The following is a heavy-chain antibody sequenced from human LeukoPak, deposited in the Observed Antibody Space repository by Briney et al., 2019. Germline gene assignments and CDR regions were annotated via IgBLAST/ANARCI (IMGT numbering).Heavy chain of an antibody. Sequence: PGGSLRLSCAASGFTFSSYSMNWVRQAPGKGLEWVSSISSSSSYIYYADSVKGRFTISRDNAKNSLYLQMSSLRAEDTAVYYCAREGGGHDAFGIWGQGTMVTVSS. CDR2: ISSSSSYI. CDR1: GFTFSSYS. CDR3: AREGGGHDAFGI. D-gene: IGHD6-25*01. V-gene: IGHV3-21*01. J-gene: IGHJ3*02.